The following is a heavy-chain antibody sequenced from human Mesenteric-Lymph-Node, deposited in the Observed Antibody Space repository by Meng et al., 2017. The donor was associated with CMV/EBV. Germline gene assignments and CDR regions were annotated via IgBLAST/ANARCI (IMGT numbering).Heavy chain of an antibody. Sequence: GESLKISCAASGFTFSNYAMSWVRQAPGKGLEWVSTISGSGTGTYYADSVKGRFTISRDNSKNTLYLQMNSLRAEDTAVYYCASGPVTLRSYYWGQGTLVTVSS. CDR3: ASGPVTLRSYY. D-gene: IGHD4-23*01. V-gene: IGHV3-23*01. CDR1: GFTFSNYA. J-gene: IGHJ4*02. CDR2: ISGSGTGT.